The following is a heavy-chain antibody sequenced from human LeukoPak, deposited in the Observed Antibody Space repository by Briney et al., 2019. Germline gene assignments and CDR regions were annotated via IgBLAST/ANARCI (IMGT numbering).Heavy chain of an antibody. CDR2: IYYSGST. Sequence: SETLSLTCTVSGGSISSGGYYWSWIRQHPGKGLEWIEYIYYSGSTYYNPSLKSRVTISVDTSKNQFSLKLSSVTAADTAVYYCARGDRAAEEEEGRYFDYWGQGTLVTVSS. V-gene: IGHV4-31*03. D-gene: IGHD6-13*01. J-gene: IGHJ4*02. CDR3: ARGDRAAEEEEGRYFDY. CDR1: GGSISSGGYY.